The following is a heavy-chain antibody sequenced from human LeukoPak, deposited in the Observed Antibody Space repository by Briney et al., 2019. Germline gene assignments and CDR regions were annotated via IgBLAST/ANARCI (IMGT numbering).Heavy chain of an antibody. Sequence: GESLKISCKGSVYSFTSYWIGWVRQMPGKGLEWMGIIYPGDSDTRYSLSFQGQVTISADKSISTAYLQWSSLKASDTAMYYCARRVVVVPAAHNWFDPWGQGTLVTVSS. CDR3: ARRVVVVPAAHNWFDP. J-gene: IGHJ5*02. CDR2: IYPGDSDT. V-gene: IGHV5-51*01. D-gene: IGHD2-2*01. CDR1: VYSFTSYW.